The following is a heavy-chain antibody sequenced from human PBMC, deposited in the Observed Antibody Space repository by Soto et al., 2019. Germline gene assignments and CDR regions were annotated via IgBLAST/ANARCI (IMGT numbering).Heavy chain of an antibody. J-gene: IGHJ4*02. Sequence: SETLSLTCTVSGGSISSGGYYWSWIRQHPGKGLEWIGYIYYSGSTYYNPSLKSRVTISVDTSKNQFSLKLSSVTAADTAVYYCARNRYYYDSSGTPYYFDYWGQGXLVTVYS. CDR3: ARNRYYYDSSGTPYYFDY. D-gene: IGHD3-22*01. CDR1: GGSISSGGYY. V-gene: IGHV4-31*03. CDR2: IYYSGST.